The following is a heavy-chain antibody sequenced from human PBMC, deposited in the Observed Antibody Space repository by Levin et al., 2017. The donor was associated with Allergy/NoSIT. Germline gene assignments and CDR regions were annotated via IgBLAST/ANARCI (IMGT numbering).Heavy chain of an antibody. V-gene: IGHV3-49*03. J-gene: IGHJ4*02. CDR1: GFSFGDYA. D-gene: IGHD3/OR15-3a*01. CDR3: TRDDFRPGPYFDY. Sequence: RGESLKISCTASGFSFGDYAMSWFRQAPGKGLEWVGFIRSKAYGGTTEYAASVKGRFTISRDDSKSIAYLQMNSLKTEDTAVYYCTRDDFRPGPYFDYWGQGTLVTVSS. CDR2: IRSKAYGGTT.